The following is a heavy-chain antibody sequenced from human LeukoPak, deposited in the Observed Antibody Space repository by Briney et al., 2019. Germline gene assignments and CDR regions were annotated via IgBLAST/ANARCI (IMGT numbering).Heavy chain of an antibody. D-gene: IGHD4-23*01. CDR3: AKGQGNDWFDP. CDR1: GFTFSSYA. V-gene: IGHV3-23*01. CDR2: ITGSGGST. Sequence: QPGGSLKLSCAASGFTFSSYAMSWVRRAPGEGLEWVSVITGSGGSTFYADSVEGRFTISRDNSKHTLYLQMNSLRADDTALYYCAKGQGNDWFDPGGQGTLVTVSS. J-gene: IGHJ5*02.